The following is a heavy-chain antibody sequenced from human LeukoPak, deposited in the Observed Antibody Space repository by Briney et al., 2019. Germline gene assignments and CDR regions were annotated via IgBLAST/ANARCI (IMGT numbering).Heavy chain of an antibody. V-gene: IGHV4-34*01. CDR1: SGSFSGYY. CDR3: ARIGRFFDWLSSAFDI. Sequence: SETLSLTCAVYSGSFSGYYWSWIRQPPGKGLEWIGEIDHSGSTNYDPSLKSRVTISIDTSKNQFSLKLSSVTAADTAVYYCARIGRFFDWLSSAFDIWGQGTMVTVSS. D-gene: IGHD3-9*01. J-gene: IGHJ3*02. CDR2: IDHSGST.